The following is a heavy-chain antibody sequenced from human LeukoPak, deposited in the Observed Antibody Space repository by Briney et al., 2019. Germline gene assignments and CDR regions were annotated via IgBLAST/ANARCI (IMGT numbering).Heavy chain of an antibody. Sequence: ASVKVSCKASGYTFTSYGISWVRQAPGQGLEWMGWISAYNGNTNYAQKLQGRVTMTTETSTSTAYMELRSLRSDDTAVYYCARSIVYRSKSDYWGPGTLVTVSS. V-gene: IGHV1-18*01. CDR2: ISAYNGNT. CDR1: GYTFTSYG. D-gene: IGHD6-6*01. CDR3: ARSIVYRSKSDY. J-gene: IGHJ4*02.